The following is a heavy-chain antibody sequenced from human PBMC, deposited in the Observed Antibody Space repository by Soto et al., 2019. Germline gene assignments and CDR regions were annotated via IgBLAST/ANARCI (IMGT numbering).Heavy chain of an antibody. CDR1: GGSISSGGYY. CDR2: IFYSGST. CDR3: ARKYYYDSSGYYPPDAFNI. V-gene: IGHV4-31*03. J-gene: IGHJ3*02. Sequence: SETLSLTCTVSGGSISSGGYYWSWIRQHPGKGLEWIGFIFYSGSTSYNPSLKSRVTISVDTSKNQFSLRLSSVTAADTAVYYCARKYYYDSSGYYPPDAFNIWGRGTMVTVSS. D-gene: IGHD3-22*01.